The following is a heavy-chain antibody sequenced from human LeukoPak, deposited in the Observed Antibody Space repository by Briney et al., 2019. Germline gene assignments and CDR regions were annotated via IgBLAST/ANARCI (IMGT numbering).Heavy chain of an antibody. D-gene: IGHD3-22*01. V-gene: IGHV3-48*03. J-gene: IGHJ4*02. CDR1: GFIFSGYE. CDR3: ARPYDSSGYFSLGY. CDR2: ISSSGSNI. Sequence: PGGSLRLSCAASGFIFSGYEMNWVRQAPGKGLEYISYISSSGSNIYYGDSVKGRFTISRDNAKRSLYLQMNSLRAEDTAVYYCARPYDSSGYFSLGYWGQGTLVTVSS.